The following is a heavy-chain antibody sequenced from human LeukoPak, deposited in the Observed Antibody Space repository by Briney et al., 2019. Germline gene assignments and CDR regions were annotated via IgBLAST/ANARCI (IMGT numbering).Heavy chain of an antibody. J-gene: IGHJ6*02. CDR3: ARGVGAAADPVPGYYGMDV. D-gene: IGHD6-13*01. CDR2: IIPILGIA. Sequence: SVKVSCKASGGTFSSYAISWVRQAPGQGLEWMGRIIPILGIANYAQKFQGRVTITAVKSTSTAYMELSSLRSEDTAVYYCARGVGAAADPVPGYYGMDVWGQGTTVTVSS. CDR1: GGTFSSYA. V-gene: IGHV1-69*04.